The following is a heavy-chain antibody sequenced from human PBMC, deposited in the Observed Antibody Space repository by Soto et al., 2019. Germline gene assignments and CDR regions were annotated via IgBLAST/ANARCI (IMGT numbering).Heavy chain of an antibody. V-gene: IGHV1-69*13. CDR3: ARDVSSPGNDYYYGMDV. CDR1: GGTFSSYA. CDR2: IIPIFGTA. J-gene: IGHJ6*02. Sequence: SVKVSCKASGGTFSSYAISWVRQAPGQGLEWMGGIIPIFGTANYAQKFQGRVTITADESTSTAYMELSSLRSEDTAVYYCARDVSSPGNDYYYGMDVWGQGTTVTVSS.